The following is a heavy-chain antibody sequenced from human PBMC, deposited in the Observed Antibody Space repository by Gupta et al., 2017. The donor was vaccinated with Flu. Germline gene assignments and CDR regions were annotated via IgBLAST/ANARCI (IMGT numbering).Heavy chain of an antibody. CDR2: ITATTADT. J-gene: IGHJ4*02. V-gene: IGHV3-23*01. CDR1: GFPLSKYA. D-gene: IGHD6-19*01. Sequence: VQLLGAWGGLVQPGGCLRLSFAAPGFPLSKYALAWVRQGPGKGLEWVAAITATTADTYYADSVKGRFTISRDNSKNTLFLQMNSLRAEDTATYFCAENLSGWLFDYWGKGTLVTVSS. CDR3: AENLSGWLFDY.